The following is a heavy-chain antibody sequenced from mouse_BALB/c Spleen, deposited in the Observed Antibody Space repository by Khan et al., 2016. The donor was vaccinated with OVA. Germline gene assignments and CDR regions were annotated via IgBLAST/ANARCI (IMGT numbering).Heavy chain of an antibody. J-gene: IGHJ4*01. Sequence: QIQLVQSGPELKKPGETVKISCKASGYIFTNYGMTWVKQAPGKGLKWMGWINTYTGEPTYADDFKGRFAFSLETSANTAYLQFNNLKNEDTATYVCARTLYGSGYDYAMDYWGQGTSVTVSS. CDR1: GYIFTNYG. V-gene: IGHV9-3-1*01. D-gene: IGHD1-1*01. CDR2: INTYTGEP. CDR3: ARTLYGSGYDYAMDY.